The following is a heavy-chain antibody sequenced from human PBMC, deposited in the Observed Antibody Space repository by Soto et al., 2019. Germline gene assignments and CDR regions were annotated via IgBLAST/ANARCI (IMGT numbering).Heavy chain of an antibody. J-gene: IGHJ4*02. D-gene: IGHD1-1*01. CDR1: GFTFSTYG. CDR2: ISYDGNNK. CDR3: AKSVYNWNDGFFDY. V-gene: IGHV3-30*18. Sequence: PGGSLRLSCAASGFTFSTYGMHWVRQAPGKGLEWVAVISYDGNNKYYADSVKGRFTISRDNSKNTLYLQMSSLRAEDTAVYYCAKSVYNWNDGFFDYTGQHTLVTVSS.